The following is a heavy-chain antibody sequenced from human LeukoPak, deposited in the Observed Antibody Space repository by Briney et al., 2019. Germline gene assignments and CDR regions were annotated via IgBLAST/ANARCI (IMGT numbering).Heavy chain of an antibody. J-gene: IGHJ4*02. CDR1: GGSISSYY. CDR3: ARHGGSHFLY. V-gene: IGHV4-59*08. Sequence: PSETLSLTCTVSGGSISSYYWSWIRQPPGKGPEWIGYICYSGTTKYNPSLKSRVTISVDTSKNQFSLKLSSVTAADTAVYYCARHGGSHFLYWGQGILVTVSS. CDR2: ICYSGTT. D-gene: IGHD1-26*01.